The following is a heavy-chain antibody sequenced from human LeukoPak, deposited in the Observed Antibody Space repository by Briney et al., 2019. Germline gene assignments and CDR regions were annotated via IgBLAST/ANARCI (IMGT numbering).Heavy chain of an antibody. CDR2: ISYDGSNK. V-gene: IGHV3-30-3*01. CDR3: ALAPEPLPLTDDAFDI. CDR1: GFTFSSYA. D-gene: IGHD3-3*02. Sequence: PGGSLRLSCAASGFTFSSYAMHWVRQAPGKGLEWVAVISYDGSNKYYADSVKGRFTISRDNSKNTLYLQMNSLRAEDTAVYYCALAPEPLPLTDDAFDIWGQGTMVTVSS. J-gene: IGHJ3*02.